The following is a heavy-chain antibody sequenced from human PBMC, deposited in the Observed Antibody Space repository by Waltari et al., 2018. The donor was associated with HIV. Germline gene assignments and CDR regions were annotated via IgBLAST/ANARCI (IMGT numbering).Heavy chain of an antibody. J-gene: IGHJ3*02. V-gene: IGHV1-2*06. Sequence: QVQLVESGAEVKKPGASVKVSCKASGSTFTGNQMHWVGQAPRQGLEWMGRISPNSGGTNYAQKFQGRVTMTRDTSISTAYMELSRLRSDDTAVYYCARGPYHYDSSDLGRGALDIWGQGTMVTVSS. CDR3: ARGPYHYDSSDLGRGALDI. CDR2: ISPNSGGT. CDR1: GSTFTGNQ. D-gene: IGHD3-22*01.